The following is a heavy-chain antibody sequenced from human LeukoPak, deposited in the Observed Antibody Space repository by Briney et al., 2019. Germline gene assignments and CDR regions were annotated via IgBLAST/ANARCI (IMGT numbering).Heavy chain of an antibody. V-gene: IGHV3-64*01. Sequence: GGSLRLSCAASGFTFSSYTMHWVGQAPGKGLEYVSAITSNGGSTYRANSVKGRFTISRDNSKNTLYLQMGSLRAEDMGVYYCARGPANYFYMDVWGRGTTVTISS. CDR2: ITSNGGST. CDR1: GFTFSSYT. CDR3: ARGPANYFYMDV. J-gene: IGHJ6*03.